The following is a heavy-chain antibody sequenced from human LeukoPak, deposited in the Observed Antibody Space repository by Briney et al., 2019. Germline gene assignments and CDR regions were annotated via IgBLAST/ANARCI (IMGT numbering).Heavy chain of an antibody. CDR2: IYSAGDT. V-gene: IGHV3-53*01. CDR1: GFTVSRNY. D-gene: IGHD1-1*01. CDR3: ARDRRFGTDWYIWN. J-gene: IGHJ4*02. Sequence: GGSLRLSCAVSGFTVSRNYMSWVRQAPGRGLEWVSIIYSAGDTYYADSVKGRFTISRDNSNNTLYLQMNNLRAEDSAVYFCARDRRFGTDWYIWNWGQGTLVAVSS.